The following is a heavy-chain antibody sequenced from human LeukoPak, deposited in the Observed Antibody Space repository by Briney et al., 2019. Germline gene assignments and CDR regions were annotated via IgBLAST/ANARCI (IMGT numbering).Heavy chain of an antibody. CDR1: GGSISSSSYY. V-gene: IGHV4-39*01. D-gene: IGHD4-17*01. CDR2: IYYSGST. CDR3: AKTTVTPEYFDL. J-gene: IGHJ2*01. Sequence: SETLSLTCTVSGGSISSSSYYWGWIRQPPGKGLEWIGSIYYSGSTYYNPSLKSRVTISVDTSKNQFSLKLSSVTAADTAAYYCAKTTVTPEYFDLWGRGTLVTVSS.